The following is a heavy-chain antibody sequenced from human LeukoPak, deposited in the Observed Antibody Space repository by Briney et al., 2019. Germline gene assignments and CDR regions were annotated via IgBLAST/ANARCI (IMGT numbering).Heavy chain of an antibody. CDR1: GGSFSGYY. CDR2: INHSGST. V-gene: IGHV4-34*01. CDR3: ARVRRTYYYDSSGYYPYGGFDY. D-gene: IGHD3-22*01. Sequence: SETLSLTCAVYGGSFSGYYWSWIRQPPGKGLEWIGEINHSGSTNYNPSLKSRVTISVDTSKNQLSLKLSSVTAADTAVYYCARVRRTYYYDSSGYYPYGGFDYWGQGTLVTVSS. J-gene: IGHJ4*02.